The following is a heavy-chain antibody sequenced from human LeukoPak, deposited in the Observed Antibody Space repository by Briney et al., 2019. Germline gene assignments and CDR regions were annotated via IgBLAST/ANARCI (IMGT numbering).Heavy chain of an antibody. D-gene: IGHD5-18*01. CDR1: GFTFSSYW. J-gene: IGHJ4*02. CDR3: ARKADTAMVRNFDY. Sequence: PGGSLRLSCAASGFTFSSYWMHWVRQAPGKGLVWVSRINSDGSSTSYADSVKGRFTISRDNAKNTLYLQMNSLRAEDTAVYYCARKADTAMVRNFDYWGQGTLVTVSS. V-gene: IGHV3-74*01. CDR2: INSDGSST.